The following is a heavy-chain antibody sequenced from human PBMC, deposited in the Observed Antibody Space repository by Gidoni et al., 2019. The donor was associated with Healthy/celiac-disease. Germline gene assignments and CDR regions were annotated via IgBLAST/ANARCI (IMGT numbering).Heavy chain of an antibody. CDR2: IKQDGSEK. J-gene: IGHJ1*01. CDR1: GFTFSSYW. CDR3: ARGPIGALSSS. Sequence: EVQLVESGGGLVQPVGSLLLSCASSGFTFSSYWMSWVRQAPGKGLEWVANIKQDGSEKYYVDSVKGRFTISRDNAKNSLYLQMNSLRAEDTAVYYCARGPIGALSSSWGQGTLVTVSS. V-gene: IGHV3-7*01. D-gene: IGHD3-3*01.